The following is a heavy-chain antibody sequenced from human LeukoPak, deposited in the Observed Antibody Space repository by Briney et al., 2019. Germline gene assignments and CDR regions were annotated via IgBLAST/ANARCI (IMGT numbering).Heavy chain of an antibody. J-gene: IGHJ6*03. CDR2: IRYDGSNK. CDR1: GFTFSSYG. V-gene: IGHV3-30*02. Sequence: GGSLRLSCAASGFTFSSYGMHWVRQAPGKGLEWVAFIRYDGSNKYYADSVKGRFTISRDNSKNTLYLQMNSLRAEDTAVYYCAKDSNYNLYYYMDGWGKGTTVTVSS. D-gene: IGHD4-11*01. CDR3: AKDSNYNLYYYMDG.